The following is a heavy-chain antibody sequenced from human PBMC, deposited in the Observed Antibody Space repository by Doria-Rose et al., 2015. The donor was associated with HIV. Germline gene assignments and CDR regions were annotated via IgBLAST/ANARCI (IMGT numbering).Heavy chain of an antibody. CDR3: ARLDGFFDY. Sequence: FTVSSNYMSWVRQAPGKGLECVSVFYSGGSTYYAGSMMGRFTVSRDNSKNTLYLQMNSLRAEDTAVYYCARLDGFFDYWGQGTLVTVSS. CDR2: FYSGGST. CDR1: FTVSSNY. V-gene: IGHV3-53*01. J-gene: IGHJ4*02.